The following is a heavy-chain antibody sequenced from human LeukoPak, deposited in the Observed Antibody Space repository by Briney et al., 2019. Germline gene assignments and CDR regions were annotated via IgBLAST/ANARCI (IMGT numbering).Heavy chain of an antibody. CDR1: GGSSSRHY. D-gene: IGHD2-2*01. Sequence: PSETLSLTCTVSGGSSSRHYWSWIRQPPGKGVEWIGYIYYSGSTNYNPSLASRVTISGDTSKNQFSLNLSSVTAADTAVYYCARVSSLGYYFDCWGQGTLVTVSS. J-gene: IGHJ4*02. CDR2: IYYSGST. V-gene: IGHV4-59*11. CDR3: ARVSSLGYYFDC.